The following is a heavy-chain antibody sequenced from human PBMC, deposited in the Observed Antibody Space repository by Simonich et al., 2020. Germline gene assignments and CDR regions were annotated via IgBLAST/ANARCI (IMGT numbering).Heavy chain of an antibody. V-gene: IGHV3-15*01. J-gene: IGHJ4*02. CDR3: TTLAYCGGDCYYYFDY. CDR2: IKSKTNGGTT. D-gene: IGHD2-21*02. Sequence: EVQLVESGGGLVKPGGSLRLSCAASGFTFSNAWMSWVRQAPGKGRDWVGRIKSKTNGGTTDYAAPVKGRITISRDDSKNTLYLQMNSLKTEDTAVYYCTTLAYCGGDCYYYFDYWGQGTLVTVSS. CDR1: GFTFSNAW.